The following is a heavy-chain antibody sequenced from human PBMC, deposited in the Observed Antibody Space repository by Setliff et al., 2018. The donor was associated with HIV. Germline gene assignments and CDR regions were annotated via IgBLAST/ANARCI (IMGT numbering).Heavy chain of an antibody. J-gene: IGHJ6*03. D-gene: IGHD2-8*01. CDR2: INPNSGGT. CDR1: GYTFTGYY. V-gene: IGHV1-2*02. Sequence: ASVNVSCKASGYTFTGYYMHWVRQAPGQGLEWMGWINPNSGGTNYAQKFQGRVTMTRDTSISTAYMELSRLRSDDTAVYYCARGGHEVYGYYYYYYYMDVWGKGTTVTVSS. CDR3: ARGGHEVYGYYYYYYYMDV.